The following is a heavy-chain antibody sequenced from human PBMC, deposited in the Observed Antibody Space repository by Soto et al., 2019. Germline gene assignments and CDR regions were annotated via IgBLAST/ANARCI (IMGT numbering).Heavy chain of an antibody. J-gene: IGHJ4*02. Sequence: GASVKVSCEDSGGTLSSYAISWVRQAPGQGLELLGGIIPMFGTANYAQKFQGRVTITADKSTSTAYMELSSLRSEDTAVYYCARGGDSITMVRGLIIDYYFDYWGQGTLVTVSS. CDR2: IIPMFGTA. D-gene: IGHD3-10*01. CDR1: GGTLSSYA. CDR3: ARGGDSITMVRGLIIDYYFDY. V-gene: IGHV1-69*06.